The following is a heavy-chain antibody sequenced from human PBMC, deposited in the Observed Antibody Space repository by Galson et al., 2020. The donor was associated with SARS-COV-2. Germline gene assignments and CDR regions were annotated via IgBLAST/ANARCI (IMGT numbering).Heavy chain of an antibody. J-gene: IGHJ6*01. CDR1: GYTFTDYY. D-gene: IGHD3-9*01. CDR3: ARLRYYEVLTVYIVDV. V-gene: IGHV1-2*02. Sequence: ASVKVSCKASGYTFTDYYIHWVRQAPGHGLAWMGWINPKRGGTNYAQKFEGRVTMTRDTSITTAYMELSRLRADDTAVYYCARLRYYEVLTVYIVDVWCQGTRVAVSS. CDR2: INPKRGGT.